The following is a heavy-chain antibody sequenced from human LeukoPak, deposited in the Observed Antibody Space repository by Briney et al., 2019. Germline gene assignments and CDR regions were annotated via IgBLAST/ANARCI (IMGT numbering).Heavy chain of an antibody. CDR1: GFTFSSYA. Sequence: GGSLRLSCAASGFTFSSYAMSWVRQAPGKGLVWVSRINPDGRSTTYADSAKGRFTISRDNAKNTLYLQMNSLRVEDTAVYYCARDRPDGFDIWGLGTMVTVSS. V-gene: IGHV3-74*01. CDR3: ARDRPDGFDI. CDR2: INPDGRST. J-gene: IGHJ3*02.